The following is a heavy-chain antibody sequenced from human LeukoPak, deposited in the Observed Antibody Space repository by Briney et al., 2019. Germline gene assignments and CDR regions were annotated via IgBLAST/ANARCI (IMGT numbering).Heavy chain of an antibody. CDR2: IYSGGET. D-gene: IGHD6-13*01. CDR3: TRDPPAVAINTYA. V-gene: IGHV3-66*01. J-gene: IGHJ5*02. Sequence: PGGSLRLSCAASGVSVSSNFMIWVRQAPGKGLEWVSLIYSGGETSYADSVKGRFSISRDNSKNTLYLQMNSLRVEDTAVYHCTRDPPAVAINTYAWGQGTLVTVSS. CDR1: GVSVSSNF.